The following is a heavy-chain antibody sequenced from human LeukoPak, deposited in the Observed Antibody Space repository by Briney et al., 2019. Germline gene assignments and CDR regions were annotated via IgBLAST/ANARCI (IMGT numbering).Heavy chain of an antibody. D-gene: IGHD5-12*01. CDR2: IIPIFGTA. J-gene: IGHJ4*02. V-gene: IGHV1-69*13. Sequence: AASVKVSCKASGGTFSSYAISWVRQAPGQGLEWMGGIIPIFGTANYAQKFQGRVTITADESTSTAYMELSSLRSEDTAVYYCARLGGADIVATYPHSHWGQGTLVTVSS. CDR3: ARLGGADIVATYPHSH. CDR1: GGTFSSYA.